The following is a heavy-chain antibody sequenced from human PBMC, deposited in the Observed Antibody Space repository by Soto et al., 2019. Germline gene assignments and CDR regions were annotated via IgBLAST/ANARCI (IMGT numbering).Heavy chain of an antibody. CDR3: ARDRGLSSSGGIGMDV. Sequence: QVQLQESGPGLVKPSETLSLTCTVSGGSVSTGIYYWSWIRQPPGKGLEWIGYIYYSGSTTYNPSLKRRVTISADTSKNQFSLKLSSVTAADTAVYYCARDRGLSSSGGIGMDVWGQGTTVTVSS. D-gene: IGHD2-15*01. CDR2: IYYSGST. J-gene: IGHJ6*02. V-gene: IGHV4-61*01. CDR1: GGSVSTGIYY.